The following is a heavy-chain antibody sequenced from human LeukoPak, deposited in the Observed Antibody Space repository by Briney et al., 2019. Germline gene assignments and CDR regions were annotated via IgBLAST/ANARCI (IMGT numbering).Heavy chain of an antibody. V-gene: IGHV3-21*04. Sequence: GGSLRLSCAASGFTFSSYSMNWVRQAPGKGLEWVSSISSSSSYIYYADSVKGRFTISRDNSKNTLYLQMNSLRAEDTAVYYCAKDTGKVVGATPSDYWGQGTLVTVSS. J-gene: IGHJ4*02. D-gene: IGHD1-26*01. CDR3: AKDTGKVVGATPSDY. CDR2: ISSSSSYI. CDR1: GFTFSSYS.